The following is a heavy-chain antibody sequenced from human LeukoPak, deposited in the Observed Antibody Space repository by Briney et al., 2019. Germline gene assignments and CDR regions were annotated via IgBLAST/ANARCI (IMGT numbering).Heavy chain of an antibody. V-gene: IGHV3-21*01. CDR1: GFTFSSYS. Sequence: KPGGSLRLSYAASGFTFSSYSMNWVRQAPGKGLEWVSSISSSSSYIYYADSVKGRFTISRDNAKNSLYLQMNSLRAEDTAVYYCARDLNGAAFDIWGQGTMVTVSS. CDR2: ISSSSSYI. J-gene: IGHJ3*02. CDR3: ARDLNGAAFDI. D-gene: IGHD1-1*01.